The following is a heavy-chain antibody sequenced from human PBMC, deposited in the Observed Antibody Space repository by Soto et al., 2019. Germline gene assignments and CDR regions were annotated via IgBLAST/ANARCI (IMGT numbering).Heavy chain of an antibody. CDR1: GGTFNNYP. Sequence: QVQLVQSGAEVKKPASSVKVSCKASGGTFNNYPITWVRQAPGEGLEWMGGSIPIFGTANYAQNFQGRVTISVDESTSTAYMELSSLRSEDTPVYYCARGRGYSGDDHYYYFDMDVWGQGTTVTVSS. CDR2: SIPIFGTA. CDR3: ARGRGYSGDDHYYYFDMDV. D-gene: IGHD5-12*01. V-gene: IGHV1-69*01. J-gene: IGHJ6*02.